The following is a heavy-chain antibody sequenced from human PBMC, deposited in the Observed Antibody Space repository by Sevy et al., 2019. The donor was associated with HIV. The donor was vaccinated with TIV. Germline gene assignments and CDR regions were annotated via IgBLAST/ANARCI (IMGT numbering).Heavy chain of an antibody. Sequence: GGSLKLSCAASGFTFSSYGMHWVRQAPGKGLEWVAVISYDGSNKYYADSVKGRFTISRDNSKNTLYLQMNSLRAEDRAVYYCAKGRGGTSFYYYGMDVWGQGTTVTVSS. D-gene: IGHD2-15*01. CDR3: AKGRGGTSFYYYGMDV. CDR2: ISYDGSNK. J-gene: IGHJ6*02. CDR1: GFTFSSYG. V-gene: IGHV3-30*18.